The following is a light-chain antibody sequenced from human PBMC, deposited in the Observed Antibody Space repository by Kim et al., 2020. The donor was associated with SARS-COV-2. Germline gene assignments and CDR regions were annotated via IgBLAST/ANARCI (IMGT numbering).Light chain of an antibody. CDR3: NSRDSSSNPGV. Sequence: LGQTVRIKCQGDSLRSYYASWYQQKPGQAPVLVIYGKNNRPSGIPDRFSGSSSGNTASLTITGAQAEDEADYSCNSRDSSSNPGVFGGGTK. V-gene: IGLV3-19*01. CDR2: GKN. CDR1: SLRSYY. J-gene: IGLJ3*02.